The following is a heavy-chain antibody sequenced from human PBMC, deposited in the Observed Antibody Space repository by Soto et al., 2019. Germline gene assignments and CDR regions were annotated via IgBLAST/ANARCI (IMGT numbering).Heavy chain of an antibody. D-gene: IGHD4-4*01. Sequence: GGSLRLSCAASGFTFTSYWMHWVRQAPGKGLVWVSRIKSDGTTTTYADSVKGRFTISRDNAKNTVFLQMNSLGDEDTAVYYCTTGGVTGQGICPFEDSGPAPRVTVSS. CDR2: IKSDGTTT. CDR1: GFTFTSYW. V-gene: IGHV3-74*01. J-gene: IGHJ4*02. CDR3: TTGGVTGQGICPFED.